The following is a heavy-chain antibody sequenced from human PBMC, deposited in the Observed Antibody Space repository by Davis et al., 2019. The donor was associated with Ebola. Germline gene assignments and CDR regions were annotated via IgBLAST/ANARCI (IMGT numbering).Heavy chain of an antibody. D-gene: IGHD3-3*01. V-gene: IGHV1-46*01. CDR1: GYTFTSYA. Sequence: ASVKVSCKPSGYTFTSYAMHWVRQAPGQGLEWMGIINPSGGSTSYAQKFQGRVTMTRDTSTSTVYMELSSLRSEDTAVYYCARGRRITIFGGYYGMDVWGQGTTVTVSS. CDR2: INPSGGST. CDR3: ARGRRITIFGGYYGMDV. J-gene: IGHJ6*02.